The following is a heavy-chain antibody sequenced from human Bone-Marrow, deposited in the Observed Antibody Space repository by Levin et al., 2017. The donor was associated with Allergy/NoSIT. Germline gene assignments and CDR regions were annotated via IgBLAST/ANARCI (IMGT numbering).Heavy chain of an antibody. D-gene: IGHD6-6*01. CDR1: GFTFSRDA. Sequence: PGGSLRLSCAASGFTFSRDAMTWVRQAPGKGLEWVSLIRGNSELIEYADSVKGRFTISRDNSKNTVYLQMDSVRAEDSALYYCAKGRGDSSTLDHWGQGTLVTVSS. J-gene: IGHJ4*02. V-gene: IGHV3-23*01. CDR3: AKGRGDSSTLDH. CDR2: IRGNSELI.